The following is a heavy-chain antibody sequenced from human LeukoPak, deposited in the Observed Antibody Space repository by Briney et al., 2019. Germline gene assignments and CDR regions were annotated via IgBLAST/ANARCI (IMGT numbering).Heavy chain of an antibody. Sequence: SETLSLTCAVYGGTFSGYYWSWIRQPPGKGLEWIGEINHSGSTNYNPSFKSRGTISVDTSKNQFSLKLSSVTAADTAVYCCARLGPQRGSNYWGQGTLVTVSS. CDR1: GGTFSGYY. CDR3: ARLGPQRGSNY. V-gene: IGHV4-34*01. J-gene: IGHJ4*02. D-gene: IGHD6-25*01. CDR2: INHSGST.